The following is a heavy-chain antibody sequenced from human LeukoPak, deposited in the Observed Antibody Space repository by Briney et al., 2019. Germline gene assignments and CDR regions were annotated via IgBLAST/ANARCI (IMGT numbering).Heavy chain of an antibody. CDR3: ARESEGIAAPLKY. V-gene: IGHV3-30*03. D-gene: IGHD6-13*01. CDR2: ISYDGSNK. Sequence: GGSLRLSCAASGSGFTFNNYWMHWVRQAPGKGLVWVAVISYDGSNKYYADSVKGRFTISRDNSKNTLYLQMNSLRAEDTAVYYCARESEGIAAPLKYWGQGTLVTVSS. CDR1: GSGFTFNNYW. J-gene: IGHJ4*02.